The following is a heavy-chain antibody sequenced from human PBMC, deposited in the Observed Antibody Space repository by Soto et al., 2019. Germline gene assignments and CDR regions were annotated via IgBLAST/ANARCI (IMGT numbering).Heavy chain of an antibody. J-gene: IGHJ6*02. CDR2: ISYDGRNK. CDR3: VKDGSSGWPYYYGLDD. Sequence: QVQLVESGGGGVQPGRSLRLSCAASGFTFSSYGMHWVRQAPGKGLEWVAVISYDGRNKYYADSVKGRFTTSRDNSKNTLYLKMSSLRAEDTAGYYCVKDGSSGWPYYYGLDDWGQGTQVTVSS. CDR1: GFTFSSYG. D-gene: IGHD6-19*01. V-gene: IGHV3-30*18.